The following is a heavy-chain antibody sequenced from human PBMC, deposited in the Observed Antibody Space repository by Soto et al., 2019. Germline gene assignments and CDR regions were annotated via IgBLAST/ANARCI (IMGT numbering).Heavy chain of an antibody. CDR2: INAGNGNT. V-gene: IGHV1-3*01. CDR1: GGTFGNSA. J-gene: IGHJ3*02. CDR3: ERLDGVGAETFDI. D-gene: IGHD1-26*01. Sequence: GASVKVSCKASGGTFGNSAISWVRQAPGQRLEWMGWINAGNGNTKYSQKFQGRVTITRDTSASTAYMELRSLRSDDTAVYYCERLDGVGAETFDIWGQGTMVTVSS.